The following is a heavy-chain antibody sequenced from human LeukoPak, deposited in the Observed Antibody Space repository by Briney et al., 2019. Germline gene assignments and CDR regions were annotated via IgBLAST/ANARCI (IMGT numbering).Heavy chain of an antibody. J-gene: IGHJ4*02. CDR2: ISGSNAVS. D-gene: IGHD1-1*01. CDR1: GFTFSDHA. CDR3: ATIQNFNFAY. V-gene: IGHV3-23*01. Sequence: GGSLRLSCAASGFTFSDHAMTWVRQLPGKGLEWVSSISGSNAVSWYADSVKGRFTIPRDNYKNTVFLQMNSLRAGDTAVYYCATIQNFNFAYWGQGTLVTVSS.